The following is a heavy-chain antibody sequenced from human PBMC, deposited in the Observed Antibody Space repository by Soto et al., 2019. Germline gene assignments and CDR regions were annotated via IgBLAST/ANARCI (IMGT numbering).Heavy chain of an antibody. V-gene: IGHV1-69*02. J-gene: IGHJ6*02. CDR1: GGTFSSYT. CDR3: GSDYGDYTTPNAGMDV. D-gene: IGHD4-17*01. CDR2: IIPILGIA. Sequence: QVQLVQSGAEVKKPGSSVKVSCKASGGTFSSYTISWVRQAPGQGLEWMGRIIPILGIANYAQKFQGRVTITADKSTSTAYMELSSLRSEDTAVYYCGSDYGDYTTPNAGMDVWGQGTTVTVSS.